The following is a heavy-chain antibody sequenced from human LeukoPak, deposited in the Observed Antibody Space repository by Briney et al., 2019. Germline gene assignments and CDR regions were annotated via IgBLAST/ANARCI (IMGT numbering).Heavy chain of an antibody. CDR2: IKSKTDGGTT. D-gene: IGHD3-9*01. V-gene: IGHV3-15*01. J-gene: IGHJ4*02. CDR1: GFTFSNAW. Sequence: KTGGSLRLSCAASGFTFSNAWMSWVRQAPRKGLEWVGRIKSKTDGGTTDYAAPVKGRFTISRDDSKNTLYLQMNSLKTEDTAVYYCTTDWGYYDILTGSSGYWGQGTLVTVSS. CDR3: TTDWGYYDILTGSSGY.